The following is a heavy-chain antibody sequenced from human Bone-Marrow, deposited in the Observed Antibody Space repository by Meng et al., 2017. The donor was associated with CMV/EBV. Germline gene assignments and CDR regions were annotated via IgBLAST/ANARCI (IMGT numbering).Heavy chain of an antibody. CDR2: MNPNSGNT. CDR1: GYTFTSYD. J-gene: IGHJ6*02. V-gene: IGHV1-8*01. CDR3: ARVAIFGYYYYGMVV. Sequence: ASVKVSCKSSGYTFTSYDINWVRQATGQGLEGMGWMNPNSGNTGYAQKFQGRVTMTRNTTIRTAYMELNSLRSEDTSVYYCARVAIFGYYYYGMVVWGQGTTVTVSS. D-gene: IGHD3-3*01.